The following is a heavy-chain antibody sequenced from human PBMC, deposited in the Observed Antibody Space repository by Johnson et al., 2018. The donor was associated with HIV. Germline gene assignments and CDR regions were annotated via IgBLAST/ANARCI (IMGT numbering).Heavy chain of an antibody. CDR3: AKDGGSYGGAFDI. J-gene: IGHJ3*02. D-gene: IGHD1-26*01. V-gene: IGHV3-66*02. Sequence: VQLVESGGGLVKPGGSLRLSCAASGFTFSDYYMSWIRQAPGKGLEWVSVMYRGGSTYYPDSVKGRFTISRDNSKNTVYLQMNSLRPEDTAVYYCAKDGGSYGGAFDIWGQGTMVTVSS. CDR2: MYRGGST. CDR1: GFTFSDYY.